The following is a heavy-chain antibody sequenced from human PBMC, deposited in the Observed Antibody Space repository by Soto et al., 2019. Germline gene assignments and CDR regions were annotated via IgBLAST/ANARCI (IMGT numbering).Heavy chain of an antibody. V-gene: IGHV5-51*01. CDR3: ARDSGWPDSGYDSDAFDI. Sequence: GESLKISCKGSGYSFTSYWIGWVRQMPGKGLEWMGIIYPGDSDTRYSPSFQGQVTISADKSISTAYLQWSSLKASDTAMYYCARDSGWPDSGYDSDAFDIWGQGTMVTVSS. CDR1: GYSFTSYW. CDR2: IYPGDSDT. D-gene: IGHD5-12*01. J-gene: IGHJ3*02.